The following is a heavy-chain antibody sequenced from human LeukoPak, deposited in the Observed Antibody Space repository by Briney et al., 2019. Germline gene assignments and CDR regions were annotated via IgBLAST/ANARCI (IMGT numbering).Heavy chain of an antibody. Sequence: SETLSLTCTVSGGSISSSSYYWGWIRQPPGKGLEGIGSIYYSGSTYYNPSLKSRVTISVDTSKNQFSLKLSSVTAADTAVYYCARLGWPAATPYYYYGMDVWGQGTTVTVSS. CDR2: IYYSGST. CDR1: GGSISSSSYY. D-gene: IGHD2-2*01. V-gene: IGHV4-39*01. CDR3: ARLGWPAATPYYYYGMDV. J-gene: IGHJ6*02.